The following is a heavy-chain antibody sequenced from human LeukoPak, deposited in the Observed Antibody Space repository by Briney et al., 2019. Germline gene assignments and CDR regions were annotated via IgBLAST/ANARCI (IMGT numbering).Heavy chain of an antibody. CDR1: GYTFTGCY. CDR3: ARSGSYYHNWFDP. D-gene: IGHD1-26*01. CDR2: INPNSGGT. Sequence: ASVKVSCKASGYTFTGCYMHWVRQAPGQGLEWMGWINPNSGGTNYAQKFQGRVTMTRDTSISTAYMELSRLRSDDTAVYYCARSGSYYHNWFDPWGQGTLVTVSS. V-gene: IGHV1-2*02. J-gene: IGHJ5*02.